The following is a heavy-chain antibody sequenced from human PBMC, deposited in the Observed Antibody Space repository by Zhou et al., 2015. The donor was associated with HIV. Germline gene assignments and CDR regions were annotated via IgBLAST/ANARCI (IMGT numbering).Heavy chain of an antibody. V-gene: IGHV1-69*12. CDR1: GGTFTSFA. CDR3: GRHQSADWYRALDY. Sequence: QVQLVQSGTEVKKPGSSVKVSCKASGGTFTSFAFSWVRQAPGQGLEWMGGIIPLFAAPTYAHTFKGRVTITADESTKTTYMELSSLKSDDTAVYYCGRHQSADWYRALDYWGQGTLVTVSS. J-gene: IGHJ4*02. D-gene: IGHD3-9*01. CDR2: IIPLFAAP.